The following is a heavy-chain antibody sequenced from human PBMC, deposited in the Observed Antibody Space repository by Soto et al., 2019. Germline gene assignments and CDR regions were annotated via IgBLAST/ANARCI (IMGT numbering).Heavy chain of an antibody. CDR1: GGSFSGYY. D-gene: IGHD3-22*01. V-gene: IGHV4-34*01. J-gene: IGHJ4*02. CDR2: INHSGST. Sequence: PSETLSLTCAVYGGSFSGYYWSWIRQPPGKGLEWIGEINHSGSTNYNPSLKSRVTISVDTSKNQFSLKLSSVTAADTAMYYCARGGQSKDSSGCDYWGQGTLVTVSS. CDR3: ARGGQSKDSSGCDY.